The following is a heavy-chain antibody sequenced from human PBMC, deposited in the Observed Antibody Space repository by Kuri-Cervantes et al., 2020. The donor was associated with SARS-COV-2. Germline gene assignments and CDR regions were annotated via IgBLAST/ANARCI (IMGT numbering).Heavy chain of an antibody. D-gene: IGHD6-19*01. CDR1: GYTFTSYG. V-gene: IGHV1-18*01. CDR3: ARVIIAVAGTDAFDI. J-gene: IGHJ3*02. CDR2: ISAYNGNT. Sequence: ASVKVSCKGSGYTFTSYGISWVRQAPGQGLEWMGWISAYNGNTNYAQKLQGRVTMTTDTSTSTAYMELRSLRSDDTAVYYCARVIIAVAGTDAFDIWGQGTMVTVSS.